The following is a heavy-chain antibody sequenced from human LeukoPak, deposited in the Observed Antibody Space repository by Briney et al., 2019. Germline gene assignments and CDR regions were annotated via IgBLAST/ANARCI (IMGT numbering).Heavy chain of an antibody. J-gene: IGHJ4*02. V-gene: IGHV3-23*01. D-gene: IGHD3-9*01. CDR3: AKCTRVDWLPIDY. Sequence: SGGSLRLSCAASGFTFTNAWMSWVRQAPGKGLEWVSGISGGRTGTYYADSVKGRFTISRDNSKNTLYLQMNSLRAEDTAVYYCAKCTRVDWLPIDYWGQGTLVTVSS. CDR1: GFTFTNAW. CDR2: ISGGRTGT.